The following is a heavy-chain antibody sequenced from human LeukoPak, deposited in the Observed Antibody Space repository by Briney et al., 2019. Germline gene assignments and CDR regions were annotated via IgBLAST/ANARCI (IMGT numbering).Heavy chain of an antibody. J-gene: IGHJ4*02. Sequence: PGGSLRLSCAASGFTFTTYAMHWVRQAPGKGLEWVSAISGSGSGTYYADSVKGRFTISRDNSKNTLYLQMNSLRAEDTAVYYCAKRTSGGLAFDYWGQGTLVTVSS. CDR2: ISGSGSGT. V-gene: IGHV3-23*01. CDR3: AKRTSGGLAFDY. D-gene: IGHD3/OR15-3a*01. CDR1: GFTFTTYA.